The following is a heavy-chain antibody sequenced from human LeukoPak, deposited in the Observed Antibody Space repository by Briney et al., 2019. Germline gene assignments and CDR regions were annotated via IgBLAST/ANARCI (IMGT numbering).Heavy chain of an antibody. J-gene: IGHJ4*02. CDR1: GGSINNYY. D-gene: IGHD3-10*01. CDR2: IYHSGST. V-gene: IGHV4-59*01. Sequence: PSETLSLTCTVSGGSINNYYWSWIRQPPGKGLEWFGYIYHSGSTTYNPSLKSRVTISVDTSKNQFSLKLSSVTAADTAIYYCARTYYYGSGRYFDYWGQGTLVTVSS. CDR3: ARTYYYGSGRYFDY.